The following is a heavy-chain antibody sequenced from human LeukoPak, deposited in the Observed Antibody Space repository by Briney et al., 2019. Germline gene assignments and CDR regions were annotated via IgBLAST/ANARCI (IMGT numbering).Heavy chain of an antibody. V-gene: IGHV1-18*01. Sequence: ASVKVSCKASGYTFTSYGISWVRQAPGQGLEWMGWISAYNGNTNYAQKLQGRVTMTTDTSTSTAYMELRSPRSDDTAVYYCARLRAIAARPFTGFDYWGQGTLVTVSS. CDR2: ISAYNGNT. D-gene: IGHD6-6*01. CDR3: ARLRAIAARPFTGFDY. CDR1: GYTFTSYG. J-gene: IGHJ4*02.